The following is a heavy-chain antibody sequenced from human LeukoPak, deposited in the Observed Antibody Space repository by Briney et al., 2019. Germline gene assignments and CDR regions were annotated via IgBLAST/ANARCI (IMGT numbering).Heavy chain of an antibody. D-gene: IGHD3-10*01. CDR2: MNPNSGNT. J-gene: IGHJ4*02. V-gene: IGHV1-8*01. Sequence: ASVKVSCKASGYTFTSYDINWVRQATGPGLEWMGWMNPNSGNTGYAQKFQGRVTMTRNTSISTAYMELSSLISENTAVYYCARCRRDYYGSWNYYTDHWGQGTLVTVSS. CDR1: GYTFTSYD. CDR3: ARCRRDYYGSWNYYTDH.